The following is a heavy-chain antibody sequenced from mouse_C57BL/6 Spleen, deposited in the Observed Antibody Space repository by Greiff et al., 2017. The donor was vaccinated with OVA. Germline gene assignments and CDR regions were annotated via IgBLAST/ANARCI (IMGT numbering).Heavy chain of an antibody. D-gene: IGHD2-5*01. CDR1: GFTFSSYA. J-gene: IGHJ4*01. CDR3: ARVYSNGYAMDY. V-gene: IGHV5-4*01. Sequence: EVQRVESGGGLVKPGGSLKLSCAASGFTFSSYAMSWVRQTPEKRLEWVATLSDGGSYTYYPDNVKGRFTISRDNAKNNLYLQMSHLKSEDTAMYYCARVYSNGYAMDYWGQGTSVTVSS. CDR2: LSDGGSYT.